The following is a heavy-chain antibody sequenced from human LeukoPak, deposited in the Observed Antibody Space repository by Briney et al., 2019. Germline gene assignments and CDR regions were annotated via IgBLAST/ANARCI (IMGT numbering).Heavy chain of an antibody. CDR3: ARGVGSSESNWFDP. J-gene: IGHJ5*02. CDR2: IRASGST. CDR1: GDSITSGTYY. D-gene: IGHD3-10*01. Sequence: PSETLSLTCTVSGDSITSGTYYWSWIRQPAGKGLEYIGRIRASGSTDYNPSLKSRLTISVDTSKNQFSLRLSFVTAADAAVYYWARGVGSSESNWFDPWGQGTLVTVSS. V-gene: IGHV4-61*02.